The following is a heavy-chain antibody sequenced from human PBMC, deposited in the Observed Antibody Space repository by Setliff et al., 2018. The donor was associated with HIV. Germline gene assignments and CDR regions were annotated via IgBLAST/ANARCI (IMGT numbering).Heavy chain of an antibody. D-gene: IGHD6-19*01. CDR1: GGTFSSYV. Sequence: SVKVSCKASGGTFSSYVISWVRQAPGQGPEWMGGIIPMFGTGFYAQKFQGRVTITTDESRTTSYMELSSLRFEDTAVYFCARVAHSSSYHYYGMDVWGQGTTVTVSS. V-gene: IGHV1-69*05. CDR3: ARVAHSSSYHYYGMDV. CDR2: IIPMFGTG. J-gene: IGHJ6*02.